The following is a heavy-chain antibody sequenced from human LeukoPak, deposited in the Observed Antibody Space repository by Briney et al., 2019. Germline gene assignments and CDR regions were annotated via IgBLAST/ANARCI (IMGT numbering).Heavy chain of an antibody. J-gene: IGHJ6*03. CDR1: GFTFSSYS. CDR2: ISSSSSYI. V-gene: IGHV3-21*01. D-gene: IGHD3-3*01. CDR3: ASYDFWSGGYMDV. Sequence: GGSLRLSCAASGFTFSSYSMNWVRQAPGKGLEWVTSISSSSSYIYYADSVKGRFTISRDNAKNSLYLQMNSLRAEDTAVYYCASYDFWSGGYMDVWGKGTTVTVSS.